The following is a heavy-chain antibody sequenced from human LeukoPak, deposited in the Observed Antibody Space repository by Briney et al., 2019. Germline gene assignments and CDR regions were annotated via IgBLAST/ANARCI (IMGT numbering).Heavy chain of an antibody. D-gene: IGHD3-9*01. CDR2: ISGDGNHT. CDR1: GFTFDDYA. V-gene: IGHV3-43*02. J-gene: IGHJ6*02. Sequence: PGGSLRLSCAPSGFTFDDYAMHWVRQAPGKGLEWVSLISGDGNHTFYADSVKGRFTISRDNSKNSLYLQMNSLRTEDTGLYYCAKTAYDILSGYSSPSHYYYGMDVWGQGTTVTVSS. CDR3: AKTAYDILSGYSSPSHYYYGMDV.